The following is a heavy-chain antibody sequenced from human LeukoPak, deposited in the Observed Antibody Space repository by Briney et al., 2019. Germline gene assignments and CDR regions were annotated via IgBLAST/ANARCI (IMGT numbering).Heavy chain of an antibody. J-gene: IGHJ4*02. CDR2: IYHSGST. CDR1: GGSISSGGYS. Sequence: SETLSLTCAVSGGSISSGGYSWSWIRQPPGKGLEWIGYIYHSGSTYYNPSLKSRVTISVDRSKNQFSLKLSSVTAADTAVYYCARGRYNWNDQGLDYWGQGTLVTVSS. CDR3: ARGRYNWNDQGLDY. D-gene: IGHD1-20*01. V-gene: IGHV4-30-2*01.